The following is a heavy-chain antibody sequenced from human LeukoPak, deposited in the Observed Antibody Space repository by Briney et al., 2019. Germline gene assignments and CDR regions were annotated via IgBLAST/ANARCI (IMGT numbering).Heavy chain of an antibody. CDR1: GFTFSAYA. CDR3: ARVGQYYDFWSGFDF. CDR2: IRGNGGDT. Sequence: GGSLRLSCAASGFTFSAYAMTWVRKAPGKGLEWVQIIRGNGGDTYYADSVKGRFNISRDNSENTLYLQMNSLRVDDTAVYYCARVGQYYDFWSGFDFWGQGALVIVSS. V-gene: IGHV3-23*01. J-gene: IGHJ4*02. D-gene: IGHD3-3*01.